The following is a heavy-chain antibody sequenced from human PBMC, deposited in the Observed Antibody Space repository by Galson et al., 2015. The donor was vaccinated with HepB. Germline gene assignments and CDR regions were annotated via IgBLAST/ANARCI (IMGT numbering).Heavy chain of an antibody. CDR3: ARAQRGYSPDDSYYGMDV. CDR1: GGTFSSYT. CDR2: IIPILGIA. J-gene: IGHJ6*02. V-gene: IGHV1-69*04. Sequence: QSGAEVKKPGASVKVSCKASGGTFSSYTISWVRQAPGQGLEWMGRIIPILGIANYAQKFQGRVTITADKSTSTAYMELSSLRSEDTAVYYCARAQRGYSPDDSYYGMDVWGQGTLVTVSS. D-gene: IGHD5-18*01.